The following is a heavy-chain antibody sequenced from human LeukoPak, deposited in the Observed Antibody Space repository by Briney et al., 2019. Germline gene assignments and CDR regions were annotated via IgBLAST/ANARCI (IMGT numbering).Heavy chain of an antibody. Sequence: GGSLRLSCAASGFTFSSYWMHWVRQVPGKGLEWVSSISASGAMTYYADSVKGRFTVSRDNSKNTLYLQMSRLTAADTAVYNCAKDRSIGTYYTFDHWGQGTLVTVSS. J-gene: IGHJ4*02. CDR2: ISASGAMT. CDR3: AKDRSIGTYYTFDH. V-gene: IGHV3-23*01. CDR1: GFTFSSYW. D-gene: IGHD1-26*01.